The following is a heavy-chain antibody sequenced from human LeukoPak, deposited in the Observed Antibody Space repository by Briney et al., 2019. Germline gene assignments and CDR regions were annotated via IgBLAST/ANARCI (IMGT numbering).Heavy chain of an antibody. D-gene: IGHD3-10*02. CDR3: AGQDVLLCLGKFPPTGFDP. J-gene: IGHJ5*02. V-gene: IGHV4-59*01. CDR1: GGSISSYY. Sequence: SETLSLTCTVSGGSISSYYWSWIRQPPGKGLEWIGYIYYSGSTNYNPSLKSRVTISVDTSKNQFSLKLSSVTAADTAVYYCAGQDVLLCLGKFPPTGFDPWGQEPLVTVSS. CDR2: IYYSGST.